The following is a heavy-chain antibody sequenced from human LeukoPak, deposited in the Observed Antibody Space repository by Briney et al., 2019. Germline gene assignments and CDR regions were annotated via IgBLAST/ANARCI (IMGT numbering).Heavy chain of an antibody. V-gene: IGHV4-34*01. CDR2: INHSGST. D-gene: IGHD2-15*01. CDR1: GGSFSGYY. Sequence: PSETLSLTCAVYGGSFSGYYWSWIRQPPGKGLEWIGEINHSGSTNYNPSLKSRVTISVDTSKNQFSLKLSSVTAADTAVYYCARGVVAAKWALDPWGQGTLVTVSS. J-gene: IGHJ5*02. CDR3: ARGVVAAKWALDP.